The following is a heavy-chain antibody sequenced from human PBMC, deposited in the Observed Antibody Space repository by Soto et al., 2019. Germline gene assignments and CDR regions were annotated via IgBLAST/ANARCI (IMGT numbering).Heavy chain of an antibody. CDR2: ISGSGSST. Sequence: PGGSLRLSCAASGFTFSTYAMSWVRQAPGKGLEWVSVISGSGSSTYYADSVKGRFTISRDNAKNSLYLQMNSLRAEDTAVYYCAREPVVVAATSENSTTYCYYMDVWGKGTTVTVSS. J-gene: IGHJ6*03. CDR3: AREPVVVAATSENSTTYCYYMDV. D-gene: IGHD2-15*01. V-gene: IGHV3-23*01. CDR1: GFTFSTYA.